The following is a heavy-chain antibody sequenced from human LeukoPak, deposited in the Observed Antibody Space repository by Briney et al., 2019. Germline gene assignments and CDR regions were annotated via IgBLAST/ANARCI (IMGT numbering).Heavy chain of an antibody. CDR1: GGSVSSSSYY. Sequence: PSETLSLTCTVSGGSVSSSSYYWGWIRQPPGKGLEWIGSIYYSGSTYYSPSLKSRVTLSIDTSKNQFSLRLTSVSARDTAVYYCARLGATVTTLSWFDPWGQGTLVTVSS. CDR2: IYYSGST. V-gene: IGHV4-39*01. J-gene: IGHJ5*02. D-gene: IGHD4-17*01. CDR3: ARLGATVTTLSWFDP.